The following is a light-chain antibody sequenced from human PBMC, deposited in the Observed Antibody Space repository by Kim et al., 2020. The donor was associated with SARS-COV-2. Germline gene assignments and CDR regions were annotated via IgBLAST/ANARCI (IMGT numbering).Light chain of an antibody. CDR3: QQRSNSWT. CDR2: DAS. J-gene: IGKJ1*01. V-gene: IGKV3-11*01. Sequence: PGERATLSCRASQSVSSYLAWYQQKPGQAPRLLIYDASSRATGIPARFSGSGSGTDFTLTISSLEPEDFAVYYCQQRSNSWTFGQGTKVDIK. CDR1: QSVSSY.